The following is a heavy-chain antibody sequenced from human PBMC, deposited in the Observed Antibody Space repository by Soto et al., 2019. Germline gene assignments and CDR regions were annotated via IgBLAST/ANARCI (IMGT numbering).Heavy chain of an antibody. CDR2: INAGNGNT. J-gene: IGHJ6*02. V-gene: IGHV1-3*01. CDR1: GYSFTSYA. CDR3: AREGGSYSGFYGMDV. Sequence: GSVKGSCEAFGYSFTSYAMHWVRQAPGQRLEWMGWINAGNGNTKYSQKFQGRVTITRDTSASTAYMELSSLRSEDTAVYYCAREGGSYSGFYGMDVWGQGTTVTVSS. D-gene: IGHD1-26*01.